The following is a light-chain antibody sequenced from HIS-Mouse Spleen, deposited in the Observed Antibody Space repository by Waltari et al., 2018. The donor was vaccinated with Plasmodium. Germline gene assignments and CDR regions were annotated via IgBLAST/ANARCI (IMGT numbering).Light chain of an antibody. Sequence: EIVLTQSPATLSVSPGESATLSCRASQSVSSNLAWYQQKPGQAPRLLIYGASTRATGSPARCRGSGSGTEFTLTSSSLQSEDCAVYYCQQYNNWPFTFGPGTKVDIK. J-gene: IGKJ3*01. CDR3: QQYNNWPFT. V-gene: IGKV3-15*01. CDR2: GAS. CDR1: QSVSSN.